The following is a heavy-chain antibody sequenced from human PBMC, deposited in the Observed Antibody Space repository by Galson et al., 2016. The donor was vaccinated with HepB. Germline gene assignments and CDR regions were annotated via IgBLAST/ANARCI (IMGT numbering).Heavy chain of an antibody. CDR1: GFTFSRYA. V-gene: IGHV3-53*01. D-gene: IGHD5-12*01. CDR2: LYSGGST. Sequence: SLRLSCAASGFTFSRYAMSWVRQAPGKGLEWVSVLYSGGSTYYADSVRGRFTISRDNSENTLHLQMNSLRAEDTAVYYCAIAPSRGWGMDVWGPGTPVTVSS. CDR3: AIAPSRGWGMDV. J-gene: IGHJ6*02.